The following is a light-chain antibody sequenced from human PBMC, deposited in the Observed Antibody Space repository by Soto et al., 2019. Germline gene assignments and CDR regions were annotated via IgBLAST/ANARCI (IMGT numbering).Light chain of an antibody. V-gene: IGKV4-1*01. Sequence: DIVMTQSPDSLAVSLGERATINCKSSQRVLYSSNNKNYLAWYQQKPGQPPKLLIYWASTRESRVPDRLSGSGSGTDFTLTISSLQAEYVAVYYCQQYYSTPWTFGQGTKVEIK. J-gene: IGKJ1*01. CDR2: WAS. CDR1: QRVLYSSNNKNY. CDR3: QQYYSTPWT.